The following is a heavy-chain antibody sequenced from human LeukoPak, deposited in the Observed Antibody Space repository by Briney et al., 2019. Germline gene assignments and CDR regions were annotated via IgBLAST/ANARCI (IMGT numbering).Heavy chain of an antibody. Sequence: GGSLRLSCAASGFTFSSYSMNWVRQAPGKGLEWVSSISSSSSYIYYADSVKGRFTISRDNAKNSLYLQMNSLRAEDTAVYYCARAKAIAMIVVALDYWGQGTLVTVSS. V-gene: IGHV3-21*01. CDR1: GFTFSSYS. CDR3: ARAKAIAMIVVALDY. D-gene: IGHD3-22*01. J-gene: IGHJ4*02. CDR2: ISSSSSYI.